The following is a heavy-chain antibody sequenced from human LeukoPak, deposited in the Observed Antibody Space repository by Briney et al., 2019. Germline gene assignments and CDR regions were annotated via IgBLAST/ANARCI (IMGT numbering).Heavy chain of an antibody. V-gene: IGHV4-59*01. J-gene: IGHJ4*02. CDR1: GGSISSYY. Sequence: SETLSLTCTVSGGSISSYYWNWIRQPPGKGLEWIGYIHYSGSTNYIPSLKSRVTISVDTSKNQFSLKLSSVTAADTSVYYCARDSYSGRAHFDSWGQGTLATVSS. D-gene: IGHD5-12*01. CDR2: IHYSGST. CDR3: ARDSYSGRAHFDS.